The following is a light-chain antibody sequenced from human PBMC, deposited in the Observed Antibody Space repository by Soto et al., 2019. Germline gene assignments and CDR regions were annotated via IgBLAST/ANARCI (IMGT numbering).Light chain of an antibody. V-gene: IGKV3-11*01. CDR1: QSVSTS. CDR2: DAS. J-gene: IGKJ1*01. CDR3: QVRDVWPS. Sequence: IVLTQSPATLSLSPGEGAALSCRASQSVSTSLAWYQHKPGQAPRLFIYDASKMAPGIPARFSGSGSGTDCTLTISSLEPEDFAVYYCQVRDVWPSFGQGTKVEIK.